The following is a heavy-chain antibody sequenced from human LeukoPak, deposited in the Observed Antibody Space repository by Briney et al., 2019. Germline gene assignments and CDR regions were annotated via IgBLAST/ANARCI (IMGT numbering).Heavy chain of an antibody. CDR2: ISGSAYNS. CDR3: AKHSGSYFIYYIDS. D-gene: IGHD1-26*01. J-gene: IGHJ4*02. V-gene: IGHV3-23*01. Sequence: GGSLRLSCAASGFTFSSYGLSWVRQAPGKGLEWVSTISGSAYNSYYADSVKGRFTISRDNSANTLYLQMDNLRAEDTALYYCAKHSGSYFIYYIDSWGQGTLVTVSS. CDR1: GFTFSSYG.